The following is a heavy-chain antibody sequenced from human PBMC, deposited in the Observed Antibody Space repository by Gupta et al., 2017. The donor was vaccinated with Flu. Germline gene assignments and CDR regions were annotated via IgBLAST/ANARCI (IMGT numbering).Heavy chain of an antibody. Sequence: QVQLVESGGGVVQPGSSLRLSCAASGFTFSSYGMHWVRQAPGKGLEWVAVISYDGSNKYYADSVKGRFTISRDNSKNTLYLQMNSLRAEDTAVYYCAKAPEGYSGPLDYWGQGTLVTVSS. CDR3: AKAPEGYSGPLDY. CDR2: ISYDGSNK. CDR1: GFTFSSYG. J-gene: IGHJ4*02. V-gene: IGHV3-30*18. D-gene: IGHD5-12*01.